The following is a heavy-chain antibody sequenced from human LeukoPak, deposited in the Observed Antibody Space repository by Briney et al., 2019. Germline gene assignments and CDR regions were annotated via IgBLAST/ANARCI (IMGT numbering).Heavy chain of an antibody. CDR2: TYYRSRWYN. J-gene: IGHJ5*02. Sequence: PSQTLSLTCAISGDSISSISATWNWIRQSPSRGLEWLGRTYYRSRWYNDYAVSVKSRIIINSDTSKNQFSLQLNSVTPEDTAVYYCAKDRGGSSSDWFDPWGQGTLVIVSS. D-gene: IGHD6-6*01. CDR1: GDSISSISAT. V-gene: IGHV6-1*01. CDR3: AKDRGGSSSDWFDP.